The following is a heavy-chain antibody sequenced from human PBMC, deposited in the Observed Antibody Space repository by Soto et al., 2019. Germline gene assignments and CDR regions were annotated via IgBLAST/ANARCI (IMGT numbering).Heavy chain of an antibody. V-gene: IGHV1-46*01. J-gene: IGHJ4*02. CDR2: INPSGGST. D-gene: IGHD6-13*01. CDR1: GYTFTSYY. CDR3: ARDGIAAAGSLDY. Sequence: QVQLVQSGAEVKKPGASVKVSCKASGYTFTSYYMHWVRQAPGQGLEWMGIINPSGGSTSYAQKFQGRVTMTRDMSTSTVYMELSSLRSEDKAVYYCARDGIAAAGSLDYWGQGTLDTVSS.